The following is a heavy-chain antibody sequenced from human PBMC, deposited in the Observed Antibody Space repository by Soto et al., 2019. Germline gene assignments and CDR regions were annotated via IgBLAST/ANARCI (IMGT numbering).Heavy chain of an antibody. CDR2: ISSSGSSI. Sequence: QVQLVESGGGLVKPGGPLSLPFAASGLTFSDCYMNWIRQAPGKGLEWVSYISSSGSSINYAGSVKGRFTISRDNAKNSLYLQMNSLRAEDTAMYYCARVRFGEWGYAMDVWGQGTTVTVSS. CDR1: GLTFSDCY. D-gene: IGHD3-10*01. V-gene: IGHV3-11*01. CDR3: ARVRFGEWGYAMDV. J-gene: IGHJ6*02.